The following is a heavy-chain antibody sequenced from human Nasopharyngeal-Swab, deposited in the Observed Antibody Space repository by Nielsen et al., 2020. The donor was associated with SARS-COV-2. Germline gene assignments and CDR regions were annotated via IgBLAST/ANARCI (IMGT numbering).Heavy chain of an antibody. D-gene: IGHD3-22*01. V-gene: IGHV3-23*01. CDR2: ISGSGGST. CDR1: GFTFSSYA. CDR3: ARGPGYYYDSSGSFPVY. J-gene: IGHJ4*02. Sequence: GGSLRLSCAASGFTFSSYAMSWVRQAPGKGLEWVSAISGSGGSTYYADSVKGRFTISRDNSKNTLYLQMNSLRAEDTAVYYCARGPGYYYDSSGSFPVYWGQGTLVTVSS.